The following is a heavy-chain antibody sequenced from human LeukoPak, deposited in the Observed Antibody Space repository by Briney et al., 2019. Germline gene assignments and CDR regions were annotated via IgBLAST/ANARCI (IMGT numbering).Heavy chain of an antibody. CDR2: ISAYNGNT. D-gene: IGHD3-16*02. V-gene: IGHV1-18*01. Sequence: ASVKVSCKASGYTFTSYGISWVRQAPGQGLEWMGSISAYNGNTKYAQKFKDRVTMTTDTSTSTAYMELRSLRSDDTAVYYCARDQYDSVWGSYRPYFDYWGQGTQVTVSS. J-gene: IGHJ4*02. CDR1: GYTFTSYG. CDR3: ARDQYDSVWGSYRPYFDY.